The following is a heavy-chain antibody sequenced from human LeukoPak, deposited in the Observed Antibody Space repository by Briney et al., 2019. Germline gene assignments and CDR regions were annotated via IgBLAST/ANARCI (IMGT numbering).Heavy chain of an antibody. Sequence: SETLSLTCTVSGGSISSYYWSWIRQPPGKGLEWIGYIYYSGSTNYNPSLKSRVTLSVDTSKNQFSLKLSSVTAADTAMYYCAREEIAVTARSLDYWGQGTLVTVSS. V-gene: IGHV4-59*12. CDR1: GGSISSYY. D-gene: IGHD6-19*01. CDR3: AREEIAVTARSLDY. CDR2: IYYSGST. J-gene: IGHJ4*02.